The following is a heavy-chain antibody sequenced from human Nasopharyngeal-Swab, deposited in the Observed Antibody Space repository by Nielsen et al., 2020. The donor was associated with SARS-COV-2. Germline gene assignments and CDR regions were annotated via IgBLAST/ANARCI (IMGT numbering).Heavy chain of an antibody. Sequence: EESLKISCKGSGYSFTSHWIGWVRQMPGKGLEWMGIIYPGDSDTRYSPSFQGQVTISADKSISTAYLQWSSLKASDTAMYYCARRKGVRSPSYYSSMDVWGQGTTVTVSS. CDR1: GYSFTSHW. J-gene: IGHJ6*02. CDR3: ARRKGVRSPSYYSSMDV. V-gene: IGHV5-51*01. D-gene: IGHD2-15*01. CDR2: IYPGDSDT.